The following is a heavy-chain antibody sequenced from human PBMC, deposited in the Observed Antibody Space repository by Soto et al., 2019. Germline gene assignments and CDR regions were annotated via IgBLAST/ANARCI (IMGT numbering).Heavy chain of an antibody. CDR2: IYSGGST. V-gene: IGHV3-66*04. CDR1: GFTVGNNY. J-gene: IGHJ4*02. CDR3: AGHSHKDY. Sequence: EVQLVESGGGLVQPGGSLRLSCAASGFTVGNNYMSWVRQAPGKGLEWVSLIYSGGSTYYADSVKGRFTISRDTSKNTVYLQMSSLRAEVTAVYYCAGHSHKDYWGQGTLVTVSS.